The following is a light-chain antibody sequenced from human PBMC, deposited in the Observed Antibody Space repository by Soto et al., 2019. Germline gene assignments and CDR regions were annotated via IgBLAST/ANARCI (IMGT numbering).Light chain of an antibody. J-gene: IGLJ1*01. CDR2: EVT. V-gene: IGLV2-14*02. CDR3: SSYAGSNNPYV. Sequence: QSALTQPASVSGSPGQSITISCTGTSSDVGSYNLVSWYQHHPGKAPKLMIYEVTKRPLGVPDRFSGSKSGNTASLTVSGLQAEDEADYYCSSYAGSNNPYVFGTGTKLTVL. CDR1: SSDVGSYNL.